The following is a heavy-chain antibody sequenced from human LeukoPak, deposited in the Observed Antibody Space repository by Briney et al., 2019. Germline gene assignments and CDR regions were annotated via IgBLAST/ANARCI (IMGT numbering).Heavy chain of an antibody. V-gene: IGHV3-33*01. CDR3: ARELGGDTAMVIVFRAFDY. J-gene: IGHJ4*02. CDR1: GFTFSDFV. Sequence: PGGSLRLSCAASGFTFSDFVIHWVRQAPGKGLEGVALIWYDGSKIYYVDSVKGRFTISRDNSKNTLYLQMNSLRTEDTAVYYCARELGGDTAMVIVFRAFDYWGQGTLVTVSS. CDR2: IWYDGSKI. D-gene: IGHD5-18*01.